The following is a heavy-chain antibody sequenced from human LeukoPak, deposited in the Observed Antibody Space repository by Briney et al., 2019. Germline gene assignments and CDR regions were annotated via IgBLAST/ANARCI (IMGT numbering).Heavy chain of an antibody. CDR3: ARAVRGYGSSWYFDQ. J-gene: IGHJ4*02. CDR1: GGSFSSGNYY. V-gene: IGHV4-61*02. CDR2: IDTSGST. Sequence: TSETLSLTCTVSGGSFSSGNYYWSWIRQPAGKGLEWIGRIDTSGSTNYNPSLKSRVTISVHTSKNQFSLKLSSVTAADAAVYYCARAVRGYGSSWYFDQWGQGTLVTVSS. D-gene: IGHD6-13*01.